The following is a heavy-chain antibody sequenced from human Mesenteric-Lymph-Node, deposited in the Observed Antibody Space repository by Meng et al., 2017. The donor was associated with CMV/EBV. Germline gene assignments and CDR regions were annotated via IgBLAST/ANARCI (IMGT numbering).Heavy chain of an antibody. J-gene: IGHJ4*02. Sequence: CTVSGDSVTSAFAYWSWIRQTPEKGLEFIAYIYRNGSTTYNPSLESRVTMSLDTSRNQFSLKLTSVTAADTAVYFCTRYSRGWYFDSWGQGSLVTVSS. V-gene: IGHV4-61*01. D-gene: IGHD6-19*01. CDR1: GDSVTSAFAY. CDR3: TRYSRGWYFDS. CDR2: IYRNGST.